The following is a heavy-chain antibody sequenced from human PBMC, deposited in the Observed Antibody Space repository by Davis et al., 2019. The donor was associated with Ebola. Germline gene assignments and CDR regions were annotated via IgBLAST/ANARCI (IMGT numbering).Heavy chain of an antibody. CDR1: GGSTSSYY. V-gene: IGHV4-4*07. Sequence: PSETLSLTCTVSGGSTSSYYWSWIRQPAGKGLEWIGRIYPSGNTNYNPSHKSRVTMSLDRSENQFSLKLNSVTAADTAVYYCARDKGPYSGSYLMLGHFDYWGQGTLVTVSS. CDR3: ARDKGPYSGSYLMLGHFDY. D-gene: IGHD1-26*01. J-gene: IGHJ4*02. CDR2: IYPSGNT.